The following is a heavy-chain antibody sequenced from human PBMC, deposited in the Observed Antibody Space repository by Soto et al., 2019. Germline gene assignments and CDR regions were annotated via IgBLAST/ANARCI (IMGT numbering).Heavy chain of an antibody. D-gene: IGHD3-10*01. CDR2: IYYSANT. CDR1: GGSISSGGYY. Sequence: QVPLQESGPGLVKPSQTLSLPCSVSGGSISSGGYYWSGIRQPPGKGLEWIGYIYYSANTHYNPSLKCRVSISADTSKTQFSLTRSSVTAPDTAVYYCARSGGNSYYSGMDVWGQGTTVTVSS. CDR3: ARSGGNSYYSGMDV. J-gene: IGHJ6*02. V-gene: IGHV4-31*02.